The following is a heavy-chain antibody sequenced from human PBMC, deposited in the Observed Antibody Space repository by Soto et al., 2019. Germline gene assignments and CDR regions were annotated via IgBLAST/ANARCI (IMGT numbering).Heavy chain of an antibody. CDR3: AKSRSDNWNDAYYFDY. D-gene: IGHD1-20*01. V-gene: IGHV3-23*01. J-gene: IGHJ4*02. CDR2: ISGFAGST. CDR1: GFSFSSYS. Sequence: EVQLMESGGGLVQPGGSLTLSCAASGFSFSSYSMSWVRQAPGKGLEWVSGISGFAGSTYYADSVKGRFTISRDNSKNSLYLEINSLRAEDTAMYYCAKSRSDNWNDAYYFDYWGQGTQATVSP.